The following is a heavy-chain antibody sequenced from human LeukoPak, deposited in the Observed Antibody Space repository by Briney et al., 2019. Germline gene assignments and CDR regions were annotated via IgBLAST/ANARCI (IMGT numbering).Heavy chain of an antibody. V-gene: IGHV3-9*01. CDR2: ISWNSGSI. CDR3: AKVGYCSGGSCYRLANDAFDI. D-gene: IGHD2-15*01. J-gene: IGHJ3*02. CDR1: GFTFDDYA. Sequence: GGSLRLSCAASGFTFDDYAMHWVRQAPGKGLEWVSGISWNSGSIGYADSVKGRFTISRDNAKNSLYLQMNSLRAEDTALYYCAKVGYCSGGSCYRLANDAFDIWGQGTMVTVSS.